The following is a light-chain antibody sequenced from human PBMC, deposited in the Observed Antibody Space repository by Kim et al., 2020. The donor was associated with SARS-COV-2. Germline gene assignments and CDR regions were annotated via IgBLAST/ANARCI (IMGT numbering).Light chain of an antibody. Sequence: GQSSNNYWNGNSSEVGGYNYVAWYQQHPGKAPKLMIYDVSNRPSGVSNRFSGSKSGNTASLTISGLQAEDEADYYCSSYTSSSTWVFGGGTQLTVL. CDR3: SSYTSSSTWV. CDR2: DVS. CDR1: SSEVGGYNY. V-gene: IGLV2-14*03. J-gene: IGLJ3*02.